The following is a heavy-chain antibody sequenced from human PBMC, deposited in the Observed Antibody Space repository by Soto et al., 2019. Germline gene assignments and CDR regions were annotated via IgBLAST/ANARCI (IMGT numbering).Heavy chain of an antibody. Sequence: QITLKASGPTLVKPTQTLTLTCTFSGFPLTTRGVAVGWIRQPPGKALEWLALIYWDDDEGYSPSLKSRLTITQDTSKNQVVLTMINMDPADTATYYCAHRPRGYSSHFAYWGQGTLITVSS. CDR2: IYWDDDE. CDR1: GFPLTTRGVA. D-gene: IGHD5-18*01. V-gene: IGHV2-5*02. CDR3: AHRPRGYSSHFAY. J-gene: IGHJ4*02.